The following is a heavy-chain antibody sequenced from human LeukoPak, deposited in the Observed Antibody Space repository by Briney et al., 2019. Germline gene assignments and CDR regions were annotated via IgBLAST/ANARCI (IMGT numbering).Heavy chain of an antibody. CDR2: IYYSGST. CDR1: GGSISSYY. CDR3: ARTFFSSGWYFGAFDI. D-gene: IGHD6-19*01. Sequence: PSETLSLTCTVSGGSISSYYWSWIRQPPGKGLEWIGYIYYSGSTNYNPSLKSRVTISVDTSKNQFSLKLSSVTAADTAVYYCARTFFSSGWYFGAFDIWGQGTMVTVSS. J-gene: IGHJ3*02. V-gene: IGHV4-59*12.